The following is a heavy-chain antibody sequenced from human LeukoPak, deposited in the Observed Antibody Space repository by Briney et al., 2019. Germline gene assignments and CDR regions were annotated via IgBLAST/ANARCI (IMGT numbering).Heavy chain of an antibody. CDR3: AKQVEISPGADY. CDR1: GLTFSSCC. D-gene: IGHD5-12*01. CDR2: ISYEGTKK. V-gene: IGHV3-30*18. J-gene: IGHJ4*02. Sequence: RRSLRLSCAASGLTFSSCCVHGVRQSRAKGREGVAFISYEGTKKFYADSVEGLFTISRYNSKNTHYPQMNSLRCGDTSVYYCAKQVEISPGADYWGQGTLVTVSS.